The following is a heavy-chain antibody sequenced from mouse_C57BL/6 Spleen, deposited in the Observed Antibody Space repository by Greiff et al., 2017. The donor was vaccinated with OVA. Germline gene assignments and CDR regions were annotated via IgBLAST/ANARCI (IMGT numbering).Heavy chain of an antibody. Sequence: QVQLKQSGPELVKPGASVKISCKASGYAFSSSWMNWVKQRPGKGLEWIGRIYPGDGDTYYNGKFKGKATLTADKSSSTAYMQRRGQKSEDSAVDMCTTEGTYYFDYWGQGTTLTVSS. CDR1: GYAFSSSW. V-gene: IGHV1-82*01. CDR3: TTEGTYYFDY. D-gene: IGHD3-1*01. CDR2: IYPGDGDT. J-gene: IGHJ2*01.